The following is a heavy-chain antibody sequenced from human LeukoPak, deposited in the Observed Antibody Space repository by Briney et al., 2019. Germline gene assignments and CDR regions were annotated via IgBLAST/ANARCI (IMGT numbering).Heavy chain of an antibody. CDR1: GGSFSGYY. V-gene: IGHV4-34*01. J-gene: IGHJ4*02. CDR3: ARGQGIAAAGTCQLDY. CDR2: INHSGST. D-gene: IGHD6-13*01. Sequence: SETLSLTCAVYGGSFSGYYWSWIRQPPGKGLEWIGEINHSGSTNYNPSLKSRVTISVDTSKNQFSLKLSSVTAADTAVYYCARGQGIAAAGTCQLDYWGQGTLVTVSS.